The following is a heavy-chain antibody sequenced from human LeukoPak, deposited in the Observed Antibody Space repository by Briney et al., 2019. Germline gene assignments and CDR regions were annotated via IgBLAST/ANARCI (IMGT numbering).Heavy chain of an antibody. CDR2: IKQDGSDK. V-gene: IGHV3-7*01. Sequence: GGSLRLSCAASGFTFSSYWMSWVRQAPGKGLEWVANIKQDGSDKYYVDSVKGRFTISRDNAKTSLHLQMNSLRAEDTAVYYCASLKNSGWGNAFRFWGQGTMVTVSS. J-gene: IGHJ3*01. D-gene: IGHD6-19*01. CDR3: ASLKNSGWGNAFRF. CDR1: GFTFSSYW.